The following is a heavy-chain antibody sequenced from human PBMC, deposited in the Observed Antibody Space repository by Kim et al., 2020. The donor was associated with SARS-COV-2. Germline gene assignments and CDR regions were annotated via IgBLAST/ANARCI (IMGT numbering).Heavy chain of an antibody. Sequence: SAQKFQGRVTITADKSTSTAYMELSSLRSEDTAVYYCARAAHYYDSSSVYWGQGTLVTVSS. CDR3: ARAAHYYDSSSVY. V-gene: IGHV1-69*04. D-gene: IGHD3-22*01. J-gene: IGHJ4*02.